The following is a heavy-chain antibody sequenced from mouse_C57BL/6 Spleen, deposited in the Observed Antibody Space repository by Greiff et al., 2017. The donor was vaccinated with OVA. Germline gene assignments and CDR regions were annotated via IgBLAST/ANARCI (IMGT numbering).Heavy chain of an antibody. Sequence: EVQLQQSGAELVRPGASVKLSCTASGFTITDYYMHWVKQRPEQGLEWIGKIDPADGDTDYAPKFQGKATMTADTSSNTAYLQLGSLTSEDTAVYYCTPGYFDVWGTGTTVTVSS. CDR3: TPGYFDV. CDR2: IDPADGDT. V-gene: IGHV14-1*01. J-gene: IGHJ1*03. CDR1: GFTITDYY.